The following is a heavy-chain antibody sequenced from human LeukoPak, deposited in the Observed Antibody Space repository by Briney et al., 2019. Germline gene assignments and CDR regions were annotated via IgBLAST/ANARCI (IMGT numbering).Heavy chain of an antibody. J-gene: IGHJ5*02. CDR2: IRNSGST. CDR1: GDSSSTYY. CDR3: ARRTGHWANWFDP. D-gene: IGHD7-27*01. V-gene: IGHV4-59*08. Sequence: SETLSLTCTVSGDSSSTYYWNWIRQPPGRGLEWIGHIRNSGSTNYNPSLKSRVTISEDTSNNQFSLKLNSVTAADTAVYYCARRTGHWANWFDPWGQGILVTVAS.